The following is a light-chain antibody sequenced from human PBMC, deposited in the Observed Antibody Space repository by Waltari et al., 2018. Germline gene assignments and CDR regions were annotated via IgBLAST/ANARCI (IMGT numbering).Light chain of an antibody. V-gene: IGLV3-25*03. CDR3: HSAYSGPGRV. Sequence: SYELTQPPSVSVSPGQTARITCSGEMLSETFAYWYQHRSGQAPRRIIHQPTERPSGVPERFSGTKSGATVTLTIRGVQSEDEADYYCHSAYSGPGRVFGGGTKPTVL. CDR2: QPT. J-gene: IGLJ3*02. CDR1: MLSETF.